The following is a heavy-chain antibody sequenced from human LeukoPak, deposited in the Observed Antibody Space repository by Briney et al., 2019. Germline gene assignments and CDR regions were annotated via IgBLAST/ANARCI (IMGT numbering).Heavy chain of an antibody. Sequence: GGSLRLSCAASGFTFSSYSMNWVRQAPGKGLEWVSSISSSSSYIYYADSVKGRFTISRDNAKNSLYLQMNSLRAEDTAVYYCARVSSGYSYGPADYWGQGTLVTVSS. V-gene: IGHV3-21*01. D-gene: IGHD5-18*01. CDR1: GFTFSSYS. J-gene: IGHJ4*02. CDR3: ARVSSGYSYGPADY. CDR2: ISSSSSYI.